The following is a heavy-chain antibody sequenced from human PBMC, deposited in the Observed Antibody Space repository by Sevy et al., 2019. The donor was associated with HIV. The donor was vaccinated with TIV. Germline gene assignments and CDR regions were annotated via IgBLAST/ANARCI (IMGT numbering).Heavy chain of an antibody. CDR1: GFTFSNAW. CDR3: TTDLLFGSVEMATILALDI. Sequence: GESLKISCAASGFTFSNAWMSWVRQAPGKGLEWVGRIKSKTDGGTTDYAEPVKGRFTISRDDSKNTLYLQMNSLKTEDTAVYYCTTDLLFGSVEMATILALDIWGQGTMVTVSS. D-gene: IGHD5-12*01. V-gene: IGHV3-15*01. CDR2: IKSKTDGGTT. J-gene: IGHJ3*02.